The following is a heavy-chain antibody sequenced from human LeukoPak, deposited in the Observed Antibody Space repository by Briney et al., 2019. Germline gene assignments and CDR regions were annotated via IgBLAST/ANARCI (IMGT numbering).Heavy chain of an antibody. CDR2: INVVNGHT. Sequence: ASVKVSCKASGYTFTSYAIHWVRQAPGQRLEWMGWINVVNGHTKYSQKFQGRVTITRDTSASTANMELSSLRSEDTAVYFCARARYDNNDYYVQDALDVWGQGTMVTVSS. D-gene: IGHD3-22*01. J-gene: IGHJ3*01. CDR3: ARARYDNNDYYVQDALDV. CDR1: GYTFTSYA. V-gene: IGHV1-3*01.